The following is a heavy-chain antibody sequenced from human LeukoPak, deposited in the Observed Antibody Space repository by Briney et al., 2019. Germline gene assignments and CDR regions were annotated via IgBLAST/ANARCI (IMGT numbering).Heavy chain of an antibody. CDR1: GLTFNNYA. Sequence: GGSLRLSCAASGLTFNNYAMSWVRQAPGKGLEWVSSINSRGNYIYYSDSLKGRFTISRDNARSSLYLQMSSLRAEDTAVYYCARRREHGSGSDWLWGQGTLVTVSS. D-gene: IGHD3-10*01. CDR2: INSRGNYI. V-gene: IGHV3-21*01. CDR3: ARRREHGSGSDWL. J-gene: IGHJ4*02.